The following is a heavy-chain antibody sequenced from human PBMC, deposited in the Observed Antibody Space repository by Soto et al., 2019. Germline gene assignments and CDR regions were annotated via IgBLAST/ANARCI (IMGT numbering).Heavy chain of an antibody. CDR1: GGTFSTYA. CDR3: ARSQGGSSSLDIYYYYYYGMDV. V-gene: IGHV1-69*01. D-gene: IGHD2-15*01. CDR2: VIPIFGTP. Sequence: QVQLVQSGAEVKKPGSSVKVSCKAPGGTFSTYAISWVRQAPGQGLEWMGGVIPIFGTPKYAQKFQGRVTITADESTSTGYMELRSLRSKDTAVYYYARSQGGSSSLDIYYYYYYGMDVWGQGTTVTVSS. J-gene: IGHJ6*02.